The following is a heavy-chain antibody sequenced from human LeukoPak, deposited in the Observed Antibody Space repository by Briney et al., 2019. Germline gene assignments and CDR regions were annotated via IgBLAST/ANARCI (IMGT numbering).Heavy chain of an antibody. J-gene: IGHJ4*02. CDR3: AKLLFGDSPHPPPFVY. CDR1: GFTFSSYS. D-gene: IGHD3-10*02. V-gene: IGHV3-23*01. Sequence: GGSLRLSCAASGFTFSSYSMNWVRQAPGKGLEWVSPISGSGGSSYYADSVKGRFTISRDNSKNTLFLQMNSVRAEDTALYYCAKLLFGDSPHPPPFVYWGQGTLVTVSS. CDR2: ISGSGGSS.